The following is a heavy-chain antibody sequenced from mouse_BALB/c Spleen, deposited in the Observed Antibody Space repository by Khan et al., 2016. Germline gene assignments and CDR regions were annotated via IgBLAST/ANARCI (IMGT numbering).Heavy chain of an antibody. Sequence: QIQLVQSGPDLKKPGETVKISCKASGYTFTNYGMNWVKQAPGKGLKWMGWINTNTGEPTYAEEFQGRFAFSLETSATTAYLQITNLKNEDTATYFCAEDYYGSNWFAYWGQGTLVTVSA. CDR1: GYTFTNYG. J-gene: IGHJ3*01. CDR2: INTNTGEP. V-gene: IGHV9-3*02. D-gene: IGHD1-1*01. CDR3: AEDYYGSNWFAY.